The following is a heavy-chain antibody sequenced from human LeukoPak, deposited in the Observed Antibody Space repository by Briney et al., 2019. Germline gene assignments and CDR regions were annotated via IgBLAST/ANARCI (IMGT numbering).Heavy chain of an antibody. CDR3: ARGVHPRNAFDI. V-gene: IGHV3-74*03. CDR1: GFTFSSYW. CDR2: MNNDGSTT. Sequence: GGSLRLSCAASGFTFSSYWMHWVHQAPGKGLVWVSRMNNDGSTTTYADSVKGRFTISRDNAKNTQYLQMNSLRAEDTAVYYCARGVHPRNAFDIWGQGTMVTVSS. D-gene: IGHD1-1*01. J-gene: IGHJ3*02.